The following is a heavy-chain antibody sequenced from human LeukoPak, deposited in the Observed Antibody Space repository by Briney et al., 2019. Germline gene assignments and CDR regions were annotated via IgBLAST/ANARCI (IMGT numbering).Heavy chain of an antibody. Sequence: SPSETLSLTCAVYGGSFSGYYWSWIRQPPGKGLEWIGEINHSGSTNYNPSLKSRVTISVDTSKNQFSLKLSSVTAADTAVYYCARQGAFVDWGQGTLVTVSS. D-gene: IGHD2/OR15-2a*01. CDR3: ARQGAFVD. CDR2: INHSGST. V-gene: IGHV4-34*01. CDR1: GGSFSGYY. J-gene: IGHJ4*02.